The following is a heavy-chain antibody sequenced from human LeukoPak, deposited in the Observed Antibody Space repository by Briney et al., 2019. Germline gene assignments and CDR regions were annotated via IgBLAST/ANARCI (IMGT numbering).Heavy chain of an antibody. V-gene: IGHV3-23*01. CDR1: GFTFSSYA. D-gene: IGHD6-13*01. Sequence: GGSLRLSCAASGFTFSSYAMSWVRQAPGKGPEWVSAISGSGGSTYYADSVKGRFTISRDNSKNTLYLQMNSLRAEDTALYYCAKVRSRIAAAATSVYYFDYWGQGTLVTVSS. CDR2: ISGSGGST. J-gene: IGHJ4*02. CDR3: AKVRSRIAAAATSVYYFDY.